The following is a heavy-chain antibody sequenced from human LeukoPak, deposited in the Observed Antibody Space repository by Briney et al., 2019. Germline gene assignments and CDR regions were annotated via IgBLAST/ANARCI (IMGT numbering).Heavy chain of an antibody. D-gene: IGHD2-8*01. Sequence: SETLSLTCTVSPGSLSPFYWSWIPQPPAQGLEFIGYIYNTENSHYNPPLRGQVTLSVDMSKNQFSLNLSSVTAADTAVYYCARGPYYTSSGFDYWGQGPLVTASS. CDR1: PGSLSPFY. V-gene: IGHV4-59*01. CDR2: IYNTENS. J-gene: IGHJ4*02. CDR3: ARGPYYTSSGFDY.